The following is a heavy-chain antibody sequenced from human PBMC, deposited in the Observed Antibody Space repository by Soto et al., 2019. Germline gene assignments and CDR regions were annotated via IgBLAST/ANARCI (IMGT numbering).Heavy chain of an antibody. CDR1: GYTFIRYG. CDR3: ARGCYYDSSWGKLSHYGLDV. CDR2: ISPYNDYT. J-gene: IGHJ6*02. Sequence: QVQLVQSAAVVTKPGASVRVSCKASGYTFIRYGITWVRQAPGQGFEWLGWISPYNDYTIYAQKLQGRVTRTTDTSTRIVYMELRGLKSDATAVYYCARGCYYDSSWGKLSHYGLDVWGQGTSVTVSS. V-gene: IGHV1-18*01. D-gene: IGHD3-16*01.